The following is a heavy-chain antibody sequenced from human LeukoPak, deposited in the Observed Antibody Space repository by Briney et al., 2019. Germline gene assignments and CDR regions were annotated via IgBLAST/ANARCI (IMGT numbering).Heavy chain of an antibody. CDR2: ISGSGGST. CDR1: GFTFSSYG. J-gene: IGHJ5*02. V-gene: IGHV3-23*01. CDR3: AKVGRSWWFDP. Sequence: GGTLRLSCAASGFTFSSYGMSWVRQAPGEGLEWVSAISGSGGSTYYADSVKGRFTISRDNSKNTLYLQMNSLRAEDTAVYYCAKVGRSWWFDPWGQGTLVTVSS.